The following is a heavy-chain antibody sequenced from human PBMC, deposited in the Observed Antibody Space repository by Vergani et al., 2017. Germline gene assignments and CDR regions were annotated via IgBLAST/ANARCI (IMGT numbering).Heavy chain of an antibody. CDR3: AKDLGGTGPVFGGFDF. Sequence: QVQLEESGGGVVQPGRSLRLSCAGSGFTFSSYGMHWVRQAPGKGLEWVAFIRYDGSNKYYADSVKGRFTISRDNSKNTLYLQMNSLRAEDTAVYYCAKDLGGTGPVFGGFDFWGQGTLVTVSS. V-gene: IGHV3-30*02. D-gene: IGHD4-23*01. CDR1: GFTFSSYG. J-gene: IGHJ4*02. CDR2: IRYDGSNK.